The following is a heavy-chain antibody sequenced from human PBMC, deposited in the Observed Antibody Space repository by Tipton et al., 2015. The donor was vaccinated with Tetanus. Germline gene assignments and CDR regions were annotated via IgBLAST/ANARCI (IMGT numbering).Heavy chain of an antibody. CDR3: ARDIAIVRARDWYFDV. CDR2: IWYDGSNK. CDR1: GFTFRSYG. Sequence: SGFTFRSYGMHWVRQAPGKGLEWVALIWYDGSNKNYADSVKDRFTIPRDNSKNTLYLQMNSLSAEDTAVYYCARDIAIVRARDWYFDVWGRGTLVTVSS. J-gene: IGHJ2*01. V-gene: IGHV3-33*01. D-gene: IGHD2/OR15-2a*01.